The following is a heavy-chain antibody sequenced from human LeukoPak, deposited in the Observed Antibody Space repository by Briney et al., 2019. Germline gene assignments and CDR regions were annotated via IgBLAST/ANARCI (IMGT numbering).Heavy chain of an antibody. D-gene: IGHD3-10*01. CDR2: ISYDGSNK. CDR1: GFTFSSYA. Sequence: GGSLRLSCAASGFTFSSYAMHWVRQAPGKGLEWVAVISYDGSNKYYADSVKGRFTISRDNSKNTLYLQMSSLRAEDTAVYYCARGPRFGGLKRVVYWGQGTLVTVSS. CDR3: ARGPRFGGLKRVVY. J-gene: IGHJ4*02. V-gene: IGHV3-30*04.